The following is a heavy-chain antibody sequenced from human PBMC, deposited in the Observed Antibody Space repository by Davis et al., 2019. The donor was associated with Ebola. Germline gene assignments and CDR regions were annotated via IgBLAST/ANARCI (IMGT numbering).Heavy chain of an antibody. J-gene: IGHJ4*02. Sequence: AASVKVSCKASGGTFGSYGISWVRQAPGQGLEWMGWISPYNGNTNYAQKLQGRVTMTTDTSTSTAYMELRSLRSDDTAVYYCAREHDSWIGYSFDYWGQGTQVTVSS. V-gene: IGHV1-18*01. CDR2: ISPYNGNT. CDR3: AREHDSWIGYSFDY. D-gene: IGHD3-3*01. CDR1: GGTFGSYG.